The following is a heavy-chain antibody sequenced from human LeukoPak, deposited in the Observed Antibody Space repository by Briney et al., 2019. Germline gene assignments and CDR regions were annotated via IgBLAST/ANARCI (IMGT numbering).Heavy chain of an antibody. Sequence: PGGSLRLSCADSGFTFSSYAMSWVRQAPAKGLKWISAISGSGGSTYYADSVKGWFTISRDNSKNKLYLQMNSLRAEDTAVYYCAKGSICGVVITDDYWGQGTLVTVSS. CDR3: AKGSICGVVITDDY. CDR1: GFTFSSYA. V-gene: IGHV3-23*01. CDR2: ISGSGGST. J-gene: IGHJ4*02. D-gene: IGHD3-3*01.